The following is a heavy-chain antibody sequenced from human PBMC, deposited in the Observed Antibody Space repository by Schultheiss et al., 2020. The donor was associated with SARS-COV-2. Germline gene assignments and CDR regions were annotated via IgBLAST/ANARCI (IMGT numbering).Heavy chain of an antibody. Sequence: SETLSLTCTVSGGSISSSSYYWGWIRQPPGKGLEWIGYIYYSGSTYYNPSLKSRVTISVDTSKNQFSLKLSSVTAADTAVYYCARGGIVVVPAAPDYWGQGTLVTVSS. CDR3: ARGGIVVVPAAPDY. J-gene: IGHJ4*02. D-gene: IGHD2-2*01. CDR2: IYYSGST. CDR1: GGSISSSSYY. V-gene: IGHV4-31*03.